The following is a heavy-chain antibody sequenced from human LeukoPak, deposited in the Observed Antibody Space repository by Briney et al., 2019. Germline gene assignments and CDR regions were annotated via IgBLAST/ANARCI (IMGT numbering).Heavy chain of an antibody. CDR2: IIPIFGTA. J-gene: IGHJ3*02. V-gene: IGHV1-69*13. D-gene: IGHD3-3*01. CDR1: GGTFSSYA. CDR3: AGAPSSSLQFFAGSGGLFDM. Sequence: ASVKVSCMASGGTFSSYAISWVRQAPGQGLEWMGGIIPIFGTANYAQKFQGRVTITADESTSTAYMELSSLRSEDTAVYYCAGAPSSSLQFFAGSGGLFDMGAKGKMATVS.